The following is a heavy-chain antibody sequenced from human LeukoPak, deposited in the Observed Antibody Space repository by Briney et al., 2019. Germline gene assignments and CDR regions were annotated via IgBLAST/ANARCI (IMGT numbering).Heavy chain of an antibody. V-gene: IGHV3-74*01. CDR2: ISTDGYTT. D-gene: IGHD2-15*01. J-gene: IGHJ4*02. Sequence: GGSLRLSCAASGFIFSNAWMHWVRQAPRKGLVWVSRISTDGYTTDYADFVQGRFTASRDNTKNTWSLEMNSLRAEDTAVYYCVVGGSPGYWGQGTLVTVSS. CDR1: GFIFSNAW. CDR3: VVGGSPGY.